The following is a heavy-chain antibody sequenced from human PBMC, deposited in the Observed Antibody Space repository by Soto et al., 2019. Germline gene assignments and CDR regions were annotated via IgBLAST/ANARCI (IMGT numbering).Heavy chain of an antibody. J-gene: IGHJ4*02. CDR1: GGSFSGYY. V-gene: IGHV4-34*01. CDR2: INHSGST. Sequence: SETLSLTCAVYGGSFSGYYWSWIRQPPGKGLEWIGEINHSGSTNYNPSLKSRVTISVDTSKNQFSLKLSSVTAADTAVYYCARGGFVIEAAGTIFDYWGQGTLVTVSS. D-gene: IGHD6-13*01. CDR3: ARGGFVIEAAGTIFDY.